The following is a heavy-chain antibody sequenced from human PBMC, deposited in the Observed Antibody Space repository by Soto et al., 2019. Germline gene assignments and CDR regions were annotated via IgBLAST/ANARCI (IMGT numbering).Heavy chain of an antibody. J-gene: IGHJ3*02. Sequence: EVQLLESGGGLVQPGGSLRLSCAASGFTFSSYAMSWVRQAPGKGLEWVSAISGSGGSTYYADSVKGRFTISRDNSKNTLYLQMNSLRAEDTAVYYCAKAHRDVWGSYRVYDAFDIWGQGTMVTVSS. CDR1: GFTFSSYA. CDR3: AKAHRDVWGSYRVYDAFDI. V-gene: IGHV3-23*01. CDR2: ISGSGGST. D-gene: IGHD3-16*02.